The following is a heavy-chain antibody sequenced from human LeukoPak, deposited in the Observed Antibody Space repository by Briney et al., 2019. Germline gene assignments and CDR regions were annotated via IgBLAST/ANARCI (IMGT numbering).Heavy chain of an antibody. J-gene: IGHJ1*01. CDR1: GGSFSGYH. Sequence: SETLSLTCAVYGGSFSGYHWSWIRQPPGKGLEWIGEINHSGSTNYNPSLKSRVTISVDTSKNQFSLKLSSVTAADTAVYYCATGGCSSTSCSRAEYFQHWGQGTLVTVSS. CDR2: INHSGST. CDR3: ATGGCSSTSCSRAEYFQH. D-gene: IGHD2-2*01. V-gene: IGHV4-34*01.